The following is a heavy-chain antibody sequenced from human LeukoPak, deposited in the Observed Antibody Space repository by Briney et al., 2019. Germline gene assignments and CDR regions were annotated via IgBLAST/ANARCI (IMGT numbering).Heavy chain of an antibody. CDR2: IYPGDSDT. V-gene: IGHV5-51*01. Sequence: GESLKISCKGSGYSFTSYWIGWVRQMPGKGLEWMGNIYPGDSDTRYSPSFQGQVTISADKSISTAYLQWSSLKASDTAMYYCASHKTVVADAFDIWGQGTMVTVSS. D-gene: IGHD2-15*01. CDR3: ASHKTVVADAFDI. CDR1: GYSFTSYW. J-gene: IGHJ3*02.